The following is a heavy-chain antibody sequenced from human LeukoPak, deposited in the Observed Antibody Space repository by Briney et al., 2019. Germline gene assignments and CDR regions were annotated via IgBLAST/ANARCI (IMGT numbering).Heavy chain of an antibody. CDR1: GYTFSSHG. D-gene: IGHD3-16*01. CDR3: ARERRSFDP. V-gene: IGHV1-18*01. J-gene: IGHJ5*02. Sequence: ASVKVSCKASGYTFSSHGIIWVRQAPGQGLEWIAWISPHTGDIDYAQNLQGRVTVTTDTSTNTAYMELRSLRFEDTAVYYCARERRSFDPWGQGTLVTVSS. CDR2: ISPHTGDI.